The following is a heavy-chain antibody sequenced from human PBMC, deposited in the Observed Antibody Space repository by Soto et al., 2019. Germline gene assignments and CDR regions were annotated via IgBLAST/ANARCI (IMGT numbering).Heavy chain of an antibody. CDR1: GGSISSGGYY. Sequence: QVQLQESGPGLVKPSQTLSLTCTVSGGSISSGGYYWSWIRQHPGKGLEWIGYIYYSGSTYYNPSLKSRVTISVDTSKNQFSLKLSSVTAADTAVYYCARGRAGQVAPVSPYYYGMDVWGQGTTVTVSS. CDR2: IYYSGST. V-gene: IGHV4-31*03. CDR3: ARGRAGQVAPVSPYYYGMDV. D-gene: IGHD2-15*01. J-gene: IGHJ6*02.